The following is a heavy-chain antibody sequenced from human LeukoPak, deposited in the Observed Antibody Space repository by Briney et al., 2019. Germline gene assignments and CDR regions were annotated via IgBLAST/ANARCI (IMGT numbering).Heavy chain of an antibody. D-gene: IGHD6-13*01. V-gene: IGHV1-2*02. J-gene: IGHJ4*02. Sequence: GASVKVSCKASGYTFTGYYMHWVRQAPGQGLEWIGWINPNSGGTNYAQKFQGRVTMTWDTSINTAYMELSRLRSDDTAVYYCTREGGDITAPADFDYWGQGTLVTVSS. CDR1: GYTFTGYY. CDR2: INPNSGGT. CDR3: TREGGDITAPADFDY.